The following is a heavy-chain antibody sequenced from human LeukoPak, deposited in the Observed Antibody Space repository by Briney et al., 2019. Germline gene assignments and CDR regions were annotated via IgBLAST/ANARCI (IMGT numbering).Heavy chain of an antibody. CDR3: ARSRSGYVYYFDY. J-gene: IGHJ4*02. Sequence: SETLSLTCTVSGGSISSYYWSWIRQPPGKGLEWIGYIYYSGSTNYNPSLKSRVTISVDTSKNQFSLKLSSVTAADTAVYYCARSRSGYVYYFDYWGQGTLVTVSS. CDR1: GGSISSYY. D-gene: IGHD5-12*01. CDR2: IYYSGST. V-gene: IGHV4-59*01.